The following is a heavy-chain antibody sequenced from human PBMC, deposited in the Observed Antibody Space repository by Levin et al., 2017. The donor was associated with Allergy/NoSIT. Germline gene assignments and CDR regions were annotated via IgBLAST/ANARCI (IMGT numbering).Heavy chain of an antibody. CDR3: AKNPPMGGIAARPDYYYDGMDV. CDR2: ISGSGGST. J-gene: IGHJ6*02. D-gene: IGHD6-6*01. Sequence: GGSLRLSCAASGFTFSSYAMSWVRQAPGKGLEWVSAISGSGGSTYYADSVKGRFTISRDNSKNTLYLQMNSLRAEDTAVYYCAKNPPMGGIAARPDYYYDGMDVWGQGTTVTVSS. V-gene: IGHV3-23*01. CDR1: GFTFSSYA.